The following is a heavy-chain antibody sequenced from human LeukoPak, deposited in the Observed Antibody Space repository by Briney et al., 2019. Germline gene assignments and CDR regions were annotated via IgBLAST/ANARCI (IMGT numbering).Heavy chain of an antibody. J-gene: IGHJ4*02. Sequence: PSETLSLTCIVSGGSIGTYYWTWIRQPPGKGLEWIGYIDYTETTKCNPSLKSRATLSVDMLKNQFSLKLTSVSAADTAVYYCARQNDFMVVPVDWGQGTLVTVSS. D-gene: IGHD2-2*01. CDR2: IDYTETT. V-gene: IGHV4-59*08. CDR3: ARQNDFMVVPVD. CDR1: GGSIGTYY.